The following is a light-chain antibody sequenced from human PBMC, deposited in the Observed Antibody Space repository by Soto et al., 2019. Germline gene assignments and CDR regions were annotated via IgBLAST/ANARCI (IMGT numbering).Light chain of an antibody. CDR3: QSYDSSLSGRYV. CDR2: GNS. V-gene: IGLV1-40*01. J-gene: IGLJ1*01. CDR1: SSNIGAGYD. Sequence: QSVLTQPPSVSGAPGQRVTISCTWSSSNIGAGYDVHWYQQLPGTAPKLLIHGNSNRPSGVPDRFSGSKSGTSASLAITGLQAEDEADYYCQSYDSSLSGRYVFGTGTKVTVL.